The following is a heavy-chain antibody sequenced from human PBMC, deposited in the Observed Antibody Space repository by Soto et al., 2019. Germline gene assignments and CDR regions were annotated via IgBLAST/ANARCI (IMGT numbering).Heavy chain of an antibody. D-gene: IGHD3-10*01. Sequence: TLSLTCTVSGGSISSGDYYWSWIRQPPGKGLEWIGYIYYSGSTYYNPSLKSRVTISVDTSKNQFSLKLSSVTAADTAVYYCAGEDVLLWFGESGPFDYWGQGTLVTVSS. V-gene: IGHV4-30-4*01. CDR2: IYYSGST. J-gene: IGHJ4*02. CDR1: GGSISSGDYY. CDR3: AGEDVLLWFGESGPFDY.